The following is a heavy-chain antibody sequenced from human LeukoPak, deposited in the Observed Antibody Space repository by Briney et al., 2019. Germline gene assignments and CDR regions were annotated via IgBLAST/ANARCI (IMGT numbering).Heavy chain of an antibody. D-gene: IGHD4-17*01. Sequence: SETLSLTCTVSGGSISSGSYYWSWIRQPAGKGLEWIGRIYTSGSTNYNPSLKSRVTILVDTSKNQFSLKLSSVTAADTAVYYCARTDYGTDYWGQGTLVTVSS. V-gene: IGHV4-61*02. CDR1: GGSISSGSYY. CDR3: ARTDYGTDY. J-gene: IGHJ4*02. CDR2: IYTSGST.